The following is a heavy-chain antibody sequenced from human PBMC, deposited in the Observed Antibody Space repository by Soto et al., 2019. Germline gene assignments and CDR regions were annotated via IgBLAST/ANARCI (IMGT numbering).Heavy chain of an antibody. CDR1: GGSISSSSYY. Sequence: PSETLSLTCTVSGGSISSSSYYWGWIRQPPGKGLEWIGSIYYSGSTYYNPSLKSRVTISVDTSKNQFSLKLSSVTAADTAVYYCARHQWLSRDGYNPAFDYWGQGTLVTVSS. D-gene: IGHD5-12*01. J-gene: IGHJ4*02. V-gene: IGHV4-39*01. CDR3: ARHQWLSRDGYNPAFDY. CDR2: IYYSGST.